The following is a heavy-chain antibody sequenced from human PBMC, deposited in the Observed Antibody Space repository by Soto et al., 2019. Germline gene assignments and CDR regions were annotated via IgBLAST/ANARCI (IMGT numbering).Heavy chain of an antibody. CDR3: AKVQEPSRAPNNYYFDY. CDR2: ISGSGGST. D-gene: IGHD1-20*01. CDR1: GFTFSSYA. Sequence: PGGSLRLFCAASGFTFSSYAMSWVRQAPGKGLEWVSAISGSGGSTYYADSVKGRFTISRDNSKNTLYLQMNSLRAEDTAVYYCAKVQEPSRAPNNYYFDYWGQGTLVTVSS. J-gene: IGHJ4*02. V-gene: IGHV3-23*01.